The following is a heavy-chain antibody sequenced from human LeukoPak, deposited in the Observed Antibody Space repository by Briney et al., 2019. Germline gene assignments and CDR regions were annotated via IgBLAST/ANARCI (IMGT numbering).Heavy chain of an antibody. CDR1: GGSISSGGYY. V-gene: IGHV4-31*03. J-gene: IGHJ6*02. CDR3: ARGYDYSNYPGYGMDV. CDR2: IYYSGST. D-gene: IGHD4-11*01. Sequence: PSETLSLTCTVSGGSISSGGYYWSWIRQHPGTGLEWIGYIYYSGSTYYNPSLKSRVTISVDTSKNQFSLKLSSVTAADTAVYYCARGYDYSNYPGYGMDVWGQGTTVTVSS.